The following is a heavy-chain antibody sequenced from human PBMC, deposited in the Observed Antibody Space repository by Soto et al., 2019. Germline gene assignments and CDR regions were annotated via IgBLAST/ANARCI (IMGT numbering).Heavy chain of an antibody. CDR3: ARDRYCSSTSCYLYFDY. D-gene: IGHD2-2*01. CDR1: GYTFTSYA. V-gene: IGHV1-3*01. J-gene: IGHJ4*02. CDR2: INAGNGNT. Sequence: ASVKVSCKASGYTFTSYAMHWVRQAPGQRLEWMGWINAGNGNTKYSQKFQGRVTITRDTSASTAYMELSSLRSEDTAVYYYARDRYCSSTSCYLYFDYWGQGTLVTVSS.